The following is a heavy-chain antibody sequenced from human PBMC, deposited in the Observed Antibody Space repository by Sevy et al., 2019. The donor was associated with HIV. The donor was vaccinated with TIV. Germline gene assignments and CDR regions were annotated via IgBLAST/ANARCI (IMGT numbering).Heavy chain of an antibody. D-gene: IGHD3-10*01. CDR1: GYSINRNTY. Sequence: SETLSLTCTVSGYSINRNTYWGWIRQPPGKGLEWLGSVHHGGSTYYNPSRKSRVTISTDTSKNQFSLKLNSVTAADAAVYFCARDSSNYYDSGSHYKTNVAGSAWFDPWGQGTLVTVSS. V-gene: IGHV4-38-2*02. CDR2: VHHGGST. CDR3: ARDSSNYYDSGSHYKTNVAGSAWFDP. J-gene: IGHJ5*02.